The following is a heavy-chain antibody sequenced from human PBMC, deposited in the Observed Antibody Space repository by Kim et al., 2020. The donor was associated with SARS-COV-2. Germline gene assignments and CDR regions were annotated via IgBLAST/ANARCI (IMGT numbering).Heavy chain of an antibody. V-gene: IGHV5-51*01. CDR3: ARLRSSGWYLGYGMDV. J-gene: IGHJ6*02. Sequence: GESLKISCKGSGYSFTSYWIGWVRQMPGKGLEWMGIIYPGDSDTRYSPSFQGQVTISADKSISTAYLQWSSLKASDTAMYYCARLRSSGWYLGYGMDVWGQGTTVTVSS. CDR2: IYPGDSDT. CDR1: GYSFTSYW. D-gene: IGHD6-19*01.